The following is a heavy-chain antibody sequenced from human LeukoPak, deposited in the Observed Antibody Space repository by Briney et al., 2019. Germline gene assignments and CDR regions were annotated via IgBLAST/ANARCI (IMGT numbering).Heavy chain of an antibody. D-gene: IGHD2-2*02. CDR2: IVVGSGNT. V-gene: IGHV1-58*02. CDR1: GFTFTSSA. CDR3: AAEGAGYCSSASCYRNSRLAY. Sequence: TSLKLSCKASGFTFTSSAMQWVRQARGQRLEWIGWIVVGSGNTNYAQMFQERVIITRDMSTSTAYMELSSLGSEDTAVYYGAAEGAGYCSSASCYRNSRLAYWNQGTLVTVSS. J-gene: IGHJ4*02.